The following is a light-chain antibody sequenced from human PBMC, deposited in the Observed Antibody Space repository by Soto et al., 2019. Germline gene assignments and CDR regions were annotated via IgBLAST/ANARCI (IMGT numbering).Light chain of an antibody. CDR3: QQYNIYPLT. V-gene: IGKV1D-16*01. J-gene: IGKJ4*01. Sequence: DVQMSQSPSSLSASVGDRVTITCRASQDIDSDLAWYQQKPGNAPKSLIYAASSLQTGVPSRFSGSESGTDFTLTINNLQPEDSATYHCQQYNIYPLTFGGGTKVEIK. CDR1: QDIDSD. CDR2: AAS.